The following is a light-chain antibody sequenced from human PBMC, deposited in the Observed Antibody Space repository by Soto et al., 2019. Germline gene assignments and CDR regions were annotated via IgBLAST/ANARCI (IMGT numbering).Light chain of an antibody. CDR1: QSVSSSY. Sequence: EIVLTQSPGTLSLSPGERATLSCRASQSVSSSYLAWYQQKPGQAPRLLIYGASSRATGIPDRFSGSGSGTDFTLTISRLEPEDFAVYYCQQAVTFDQGTKVEIK. CDR2: GAS. J-gene: IGKJ1*01. CDR3: QQAVT. V-gene: IGKV3-20*01.